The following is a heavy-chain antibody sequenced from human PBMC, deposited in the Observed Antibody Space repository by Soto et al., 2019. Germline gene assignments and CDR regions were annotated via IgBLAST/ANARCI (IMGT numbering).Heavy chain of an antibody. V-gene: IGHV4-59*01. D-gene: IGHD6-13*01. CDR1: GGSISSYQ. J-gene: IGHJ3*02. CDR2: VYDSGRT. CDR3: ARVIAPNGIGAFDI. Sequence: QVQLQESGPGLVKPSETLSLTCTVSGGSISSYQWTWIRQPPGKGLEWIYYVYDSGRTNYNPSNPSVKSRVSTSVDASKNHFALRLSSVTAADTGVYYCARVIAPNGIGAFDIWGKGTTVTVSS.